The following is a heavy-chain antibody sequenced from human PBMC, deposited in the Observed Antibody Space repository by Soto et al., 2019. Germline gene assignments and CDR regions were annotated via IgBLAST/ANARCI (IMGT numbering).Heavy chain of an antibody. J-gene: IGHJ4*02. V-gene: IGHV4-59*01. CDR2: IYYSGST. CDR3: ARILIVGATTPLDY. Sequence: PSETLSLTCTVSGDSISSYYWSWIRQPPGKGLEWIGYIYYSGSTNYNPSLKSRVTISVDTSKNQFSLKLSSVTAADTAVYYCARILIVGATTPLDYRGQRTLVTVSS. CDR1: GDSISSYY. D-gene: IGHD1-26*01.